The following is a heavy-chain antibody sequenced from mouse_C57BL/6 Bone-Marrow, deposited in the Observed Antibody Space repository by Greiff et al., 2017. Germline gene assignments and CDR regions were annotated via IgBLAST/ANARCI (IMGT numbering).Heavy chain of an antibody. V-gene: IGHV1-52*01. CDR2: IDPSDSET. D-gene: IGHD1-1*01. CDR3: ARETTVVRYFDG. Sequence: QVQLQQSGAELVRPGSSVKLSCKASGYTFTSYWMHWVKQRPIQGLEWIGNIDPSDSETHYNQKFKDKATLTVDESSSTAYMQLSSLTSEDSAVYYCARETTVVRYFDGWGTGTTVTVAS. CDR1: GYTFTSYW. J-gene: IGHJ1*03.